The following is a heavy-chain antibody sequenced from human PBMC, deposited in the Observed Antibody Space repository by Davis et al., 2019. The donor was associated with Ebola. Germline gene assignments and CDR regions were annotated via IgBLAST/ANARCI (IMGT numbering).Heavy chain of an antibody. D-gene: IGHD6-13*01. CDR1: GYSFASYW. Sequence: GESLKISCKGSGYSFASYWISWVRQMPGKGLEWMGIIYPGDSDTRYSPSFQGQVTISADKSISTAYLQWSSLKASDTAMYYCARRSAAAGTGDGMDVWGQGTTVTVSS. J-gene: IGHJ6*02. CDR2: IYPGDSDT. V-gene: IGHV5-51*01. CDR3: ARRSAAAGTGDGMDV.